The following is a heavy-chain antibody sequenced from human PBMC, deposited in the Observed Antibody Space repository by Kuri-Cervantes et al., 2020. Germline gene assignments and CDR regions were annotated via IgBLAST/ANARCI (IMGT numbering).Heavy chain of an antibody. CDR2: IWYDGSNK. CDR3: ARDFEGSGYSKHYYGTDV. Sequence: GESLKISCAASGFTFSSYGMHWVRQAPGKGLEWVAVIWYDGSNKYYADSVKGRFTISRDNSKNTLYLQMNSLRAEDTAVYYCARDFEGSGYSKHYYGTDVWGQGTTVTVSS. D-gene: IGHD3-22*01. CDR1: GFTFSSYG. V-gene: IGHV3-33*01. J-gene: IGHJ6*02.